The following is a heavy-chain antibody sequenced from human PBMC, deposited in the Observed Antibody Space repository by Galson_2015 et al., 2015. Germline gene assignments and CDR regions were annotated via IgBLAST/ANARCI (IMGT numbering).Heavy chain of an antibody. V-gene: IGHV3-30-3*01. J-gene: IGHJ6*03. CDR2: LSYDGSNE. Sequence: SLRLSCAASGFTFNNYAMHWVRQAPDKGLEWMAVLSYDGSNEYSADSVKGRFTVSRDNSKNTLYLQMNSLRTEDTAVYYCARGPNTRAMSSGYYKYYYYYMDVWGKGTTVTVSS. CDR3: ARGPNTRAMSSGYYKYYYYYMDV. D-gene: IGHD3-22*01. CDR1: GFTFNNYA.